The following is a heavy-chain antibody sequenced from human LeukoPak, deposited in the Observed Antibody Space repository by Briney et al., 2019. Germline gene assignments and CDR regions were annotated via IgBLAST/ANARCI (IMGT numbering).Heavy chain of an antibody. Sequence: PSETLSLTCTVSGGSISSYYWSWIRQPPGKGLEWIGYICYSGSTNYNPSLKSRVTISVDTSKNQFSLKLSSVTAADTAVYYCARGGDGYNCDFDYWRQGTLVTVSS. CDR3: ARGGDGYNCDFDY. D-gene: IGHD5-24*01. V-gene: IGHV4-59*01. J-gene: IGHJ4*02. CDR1: GGSISSYY. CDR2: ICYSGST.